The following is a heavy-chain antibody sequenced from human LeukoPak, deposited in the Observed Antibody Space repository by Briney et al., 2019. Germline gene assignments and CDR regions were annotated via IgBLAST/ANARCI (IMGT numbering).Heavy chain of an antibody. D-gene: IGHD3-22*01. J-gene: IGHJ5*02. Sequence: VASVKVSCKASGYTFTGYYMHWVRQAPGQGLEWMGWINPNSGGTNYAQKFQGRVTMTRDTSISTAYMELSRLRSDDTAVYYCARGSSLITMIVPPRWFDPWGQGTLVTVSS. V-gene: IGHV1-2*02. CDR1: GYTFTGYY. CDR2: INPNSGGT. CDR3: ARGSSLITMIVPPRWFDP.